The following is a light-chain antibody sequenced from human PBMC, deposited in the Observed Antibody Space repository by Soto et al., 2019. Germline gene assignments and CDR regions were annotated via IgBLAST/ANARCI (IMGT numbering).Light chain of an antibody. Sequence: DIQMTQSPSTLSASVGDRVTITCRASQSISSWLAWYQQKPGKAPKLLIYKASSLESGVPSRFSGSGSGTEFTLTISSLQPDDFATYYCQQYNAIPAFGPGTKVDIK. V-gene: IGKV1-5*03. J-gene: IGKJ3*01. CDR2: KAS. CDR1: QSISSW. CDR3: QQYNAIPA.